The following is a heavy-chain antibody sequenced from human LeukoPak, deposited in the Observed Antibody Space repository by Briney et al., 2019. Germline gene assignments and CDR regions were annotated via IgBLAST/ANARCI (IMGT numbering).Heavy chain of an antibody. CDR1: GYTFTGYY. D-gene: IGHD6-13*01. Sequence: ASVKVSCKASGYTFTGYYMHWVRQAPGQGLEWMGRIIPILGIANYAQKFQGRVTITADKSTSTAYMELSSLRSEDTAVYYCARASLGVSSWPDYWGQGTLVTVSS. J-gene: IGHJ4*02. CDR3: ARASLGVSSWPDY. V-gene: IGHV1-69*02. CDR2: IIPILGIA.